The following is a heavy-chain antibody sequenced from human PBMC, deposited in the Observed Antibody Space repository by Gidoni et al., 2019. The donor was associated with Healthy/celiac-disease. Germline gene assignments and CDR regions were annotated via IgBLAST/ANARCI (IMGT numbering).Heavy chain of an antibody. D-gene: IGHD3-22*01. J-gene: IGHJ3*02. CDR3: ASSRQTPMNDSSGYPGNDAFDI. Sequence: QLQLQESGPGLVKPSETLSLSCTVSGGSISSSMYYWGWIRQPPGKGLEWIGSIYYSGSTYYNPSLKSRVTISVDTSKNQFSLKLSSVTAADTAVYYCASSRQTPMNDSSGYPGNDAFDIWGQGTMVTVSS. V-gene: IGHV4-39*01. CDR2: IYYSGST. CDR1: GGSISSSMYY.